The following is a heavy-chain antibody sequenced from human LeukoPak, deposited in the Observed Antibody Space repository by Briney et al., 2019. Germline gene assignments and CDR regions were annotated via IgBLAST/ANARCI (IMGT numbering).Heavy chain of an antibody. J-gene: IGHJ5*02. V-gene: IGHV1-46*01. CDR1: GYTFTTYY. CDR3: ARDRGWFDP. Sequence: GASVTVSCKASGYTFTTYYMHWVRQAPGQGLERMGVIDPSGGSRSNDQKFQGRVTMTRDTSTSTVYMELSSLTSEDTAVYYCARDRGWFDPWGQGTLVTVSS. D-gene: IGHD2-15*01. CDR2: IDPSGGSR.